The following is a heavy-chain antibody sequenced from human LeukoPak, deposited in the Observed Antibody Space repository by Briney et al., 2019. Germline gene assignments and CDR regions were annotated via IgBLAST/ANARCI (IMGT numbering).Heavy chain of an antibody. CDR3: ARLWSTSCKGGSCPHQPNY. CDR2: INHSEST. CDR1: GESFSGYY. Sequence: PSETLSLTCAVYGESFSGYYWSWIRQPPGKGLEWIGEINHSESTNYNPSLKSRVTISVDTSKNQFSLKLSSVTAADTAVYYCARLWSTSCKGGSCPHQPNYWGQGTRVTVPS. J-gene: IGHJ4*02. V-gene: IGHV4-34*01. D-gene: IGHD2-15*01.